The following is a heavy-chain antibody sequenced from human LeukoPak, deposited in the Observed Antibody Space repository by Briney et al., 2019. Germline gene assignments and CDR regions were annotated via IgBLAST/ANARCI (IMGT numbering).Heavy chain of an antibody. Sequence: ASVKVSCKVSGYTITELSMHWVRQAPGKGLEWMGGYDPKQSETAYAQKFQGRLTMTEDTSTDTAHMELSSLRSEDTAVYYCVVCMIFEAFDIWGQGTMVTVSS. J-gene: IGHJ3*02. CDR3: VVCMIFEAFDI. CDR2: YDPKQSET. D-gene: IGHD3/OR15-3a*01. CDR1: GYTITELS. V-gene: IGHV1-24*01.